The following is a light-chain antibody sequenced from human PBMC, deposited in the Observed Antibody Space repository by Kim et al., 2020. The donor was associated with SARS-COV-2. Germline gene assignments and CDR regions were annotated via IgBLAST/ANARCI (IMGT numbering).Light chain of an antibody. V-gene: IGKV1-27*01. CDR3: QKYNLAPWT. J-gene: IGKJ1*01. CDR1: QDIANS. Sequence: ASVGYRLLITCRSSQDIANSFALYQQKPGKGPQVLNYAASTLQSGVPSRVRGSGSGTEFTLTIGSLQTEDVAAYCCQKYNLAPWTFGPGTKVDIK. CDR2: AAS.